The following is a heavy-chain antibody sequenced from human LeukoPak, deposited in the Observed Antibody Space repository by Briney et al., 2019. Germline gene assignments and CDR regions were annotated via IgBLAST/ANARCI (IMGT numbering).Heavy chain of an antibody. D-gene: IGHD6-13*01. CDR1: GGSISSSNYY. J-gene: IGHJ5*02. Sequence: SETLSLTCTVSGGSISSSNYYWAWIRQPPGKGLEWIGEINHSGSTNYNPSLKSRVTISVDTSKNQFSLKLSSVAAADTAVYYCARGLVRSSSWFSWFDPWGQGTLVTVSS. CDR2: INHSGST. CDR3: ARGLVRSSSWFSWFDP. V-gene: IGHV4-39*07.